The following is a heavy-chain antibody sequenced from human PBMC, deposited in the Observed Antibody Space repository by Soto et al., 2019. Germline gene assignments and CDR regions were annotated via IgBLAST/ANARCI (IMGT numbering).Heavy chain of an antibody. CDR3: AKDPLQLVSGLFDP. Sequence: PGGSLRLSCAASGFTFSSYAMSWVRQAPGKGLDWVSTITGDGLTTYDADSVKGRFTISRDNSKSTLYLQLNSLRVDDTAVYYCAKDPLQLVSGLFDPWGQGTLVTVSS. CDR1: GFTFSSYA. CDR2: ITGDGLTT. V-gene: IGHV3-23*01. J-gene: IGHJ5*02. D-gene: IGHD3-10*01.